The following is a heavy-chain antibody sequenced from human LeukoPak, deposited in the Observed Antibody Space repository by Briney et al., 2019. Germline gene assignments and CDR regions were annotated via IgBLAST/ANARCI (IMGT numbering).Heavy chain of an antibody. J-gene: IGHJ5*02. CDR3: AKAGIVATMNADWFDP. V-gene: IGHV1-8*01. Sequence: GDSVKVSCKASGYTFNSYDINWVRQATGLGLEWMGWMNPNSGNTGYAQKFRRRVTMTRDTSISTAYMELSSLRSEDTAVYYCAKAGIVATMNADWFDPWGQGTLVTVSS. D-gene: IGHD5-12*01. CDR1: GYTFNSYD. CDR2: MNPNSGNT.